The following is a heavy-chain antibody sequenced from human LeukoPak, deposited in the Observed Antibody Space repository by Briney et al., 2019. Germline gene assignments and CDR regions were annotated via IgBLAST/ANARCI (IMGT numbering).Heavy chain of an antibody. CDR1: GFTFSSYS. CDR3: ARDLGDYDY. V-gene: IGHV3-30*03. J-gene: IGHJ4*02. D-gene: IGHD4-17*01. CDR2: ISYDGSNK. Sequence: GGSLRLSCAASGFTFSSYSMNWVRQAPGKGLEWVAVISYDGSNKYYADSVKGRFTISRDNSKNTLYLQMNSLRAEDTAVYYCARDLGDYDYWGQGTLVTVSS.